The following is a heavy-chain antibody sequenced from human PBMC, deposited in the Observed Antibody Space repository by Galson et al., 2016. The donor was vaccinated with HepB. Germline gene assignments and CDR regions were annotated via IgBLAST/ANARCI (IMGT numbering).Heavy chain of an antibody. CDR2: IFHTGSS. J-gene: IGHJ4*02. CDR1: GDSISTYY. Sequence: SETLSLTCTVSGDSISTYYWSWIRQPPGKGLEWIGYIFHTGSSDYNPSLKSRVSMSVDTSKNQVSVKLRSVAAADTAVYYCARAHCSGGSCFFVDYWGQGTLVTVSS. D-gene: IGHD2-15*01. V-gene: IGHV4-59*01. CDR3: ARAHCSGGSCFFVDY.